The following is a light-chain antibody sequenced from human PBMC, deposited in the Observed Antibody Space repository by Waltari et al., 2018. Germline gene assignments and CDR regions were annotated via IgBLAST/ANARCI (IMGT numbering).Light chain of an antibody. J-gene: IGLJ2*01. CDR3: SSYTTNKTPV. CDR1: SSDIGGYDY. V-gene: IGLV2-14*03. Sequence: QPALTQPASVSGSPGQSITISCTGSSSDIGGYDYVSWYQQHPGKAPKLIIYAVTKRPSWISSRFSGSKSGNTASLTISGFQAEDEADYYCSSYTTNKTPVIGGGTKVTVL. CDR2: AVT.